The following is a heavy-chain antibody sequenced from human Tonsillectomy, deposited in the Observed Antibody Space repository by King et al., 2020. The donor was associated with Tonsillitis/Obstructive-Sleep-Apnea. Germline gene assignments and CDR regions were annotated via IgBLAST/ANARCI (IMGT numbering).Heavy chain of an antibody. CDR3: ARGSSSSWYDAFDS. D-gene: IGHD6-13*01. CDR1: GFTFSDYY. CDR2: ISSSSSYT. J-gene: IGHJ3*02. V-gene: IGHV3-11*06. Sequence: VQLVESGGGLVKPGGSLRLSCAASGFTFSDYYMSWIRQAPGKGLEWVSYISSSSSYTNYADSVKGRFTISRDNAKNSLYLQMNSLRAEDTAVYYCARGSSSSWYDAFDSWGQGTMVTVSS.